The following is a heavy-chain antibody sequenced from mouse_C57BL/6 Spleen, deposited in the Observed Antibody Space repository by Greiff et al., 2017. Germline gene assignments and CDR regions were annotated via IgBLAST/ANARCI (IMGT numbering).Heavy chain of an antibody. D-gene: IGHD2-10*02. CDR3: ARDSGGYGLFAY. J-gene: IGHJ3*01. CDR2: ISDGGSYT. CDR1: GFTFSSYA. Sequence: EVKVVESGGGLVKPGGSLKLSCAASGFTFSSYAMSWVRQTPEKRLEWVATISDGGSYTYYPDNVKGRFTISRDNAKNNLYLQMSHLKSEDTAMYYCARDSGGYGLFAYWGQGTLVTVSA. V-gene: IGHV5-4*01.